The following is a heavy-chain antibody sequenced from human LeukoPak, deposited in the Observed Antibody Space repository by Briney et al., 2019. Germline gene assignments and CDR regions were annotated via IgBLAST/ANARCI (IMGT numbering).Heavy chain of an antibody. J-gene: IGHJ5*02. CDR2: INHSGST. Sequence: KPSETLSLPCAVYGGSFSGYYWSWIRQPPDKGLECIGEINHSGSTNYNPSLKSRVTISIDTSKNQFSLKLSSVTAADTAVYYCARGAYGDYANRQYNWFDPWGQGTLVIVSS. V-gene: IGHV4-34*01. D-gene: IGHD4-17*01. CDR1: GGSFSGYY. CDR3: ARGAYGDYANRQYNWFDP.